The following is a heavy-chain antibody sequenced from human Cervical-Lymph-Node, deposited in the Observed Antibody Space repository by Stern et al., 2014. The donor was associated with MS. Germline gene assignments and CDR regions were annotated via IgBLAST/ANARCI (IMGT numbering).Heavy chain of an antibody. V-gene: IGHV1-46*01. CDR1: GYTFLTYF. J-gene: IGHJ4*02. CDR2: INPSGGFT. CDR3: ARAVGATTPFDY. D-gene: IGHD1-26*01. Sequence: VQLVESGAEVKKPGASVKVSCKASGYTFLTYFMHWVRQAPGQGLEWMGMINPSGGFTSYAQNIQGRVTLTRDTSTSTVYMEVSSLRSEDTAVYYCARAVGATTPFDYWGQGTLVTVSS.